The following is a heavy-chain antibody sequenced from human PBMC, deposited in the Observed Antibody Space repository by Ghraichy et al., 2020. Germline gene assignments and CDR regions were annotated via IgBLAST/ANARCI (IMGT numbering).Heavy chain of an antibody. J-gene: IGHJ4*02. CDR1: GCSFTNYW. CDR2: IYPGDFDT. CDR3: ARRQYDSSGSYPVLFDY. D-gene: IGHD3-22*01. V-gene: IGHV5-51*01. Sequence: GESLNISCKGSGCSFTNYWIAWVRQMPGKGLEWMGIIYPGDFDTRYSPSFQGQVTISVDKSISTAYLQWSSLKASDTAMYYCARRQYDSSGSYPVLFDYWGQGTLVTVSS.